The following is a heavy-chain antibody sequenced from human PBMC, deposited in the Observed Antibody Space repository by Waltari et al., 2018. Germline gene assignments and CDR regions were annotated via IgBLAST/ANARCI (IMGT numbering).Heavy chain of an antibody. CDR3: ASHYCSGGSCYSSPNWFDP. V-gene: IGHV4-38-2*02. D-gene: IGHD2-15*01. CDR2: IYHSGGS. CDR1: GYSISSGYY. J-gene: IGHJ5*02. Sequence: QVQLQESGPGLVKPSETLSLTCTVSGYSISSGYYWGWIRQPPGKGLEWIGSIYHSGGSYDSPSLKSRVTISGDTSKNQFSLKLSSVTAADTAVYYCASHYCSGGSCYSSPNWFDPWGQGTLVTVSS.